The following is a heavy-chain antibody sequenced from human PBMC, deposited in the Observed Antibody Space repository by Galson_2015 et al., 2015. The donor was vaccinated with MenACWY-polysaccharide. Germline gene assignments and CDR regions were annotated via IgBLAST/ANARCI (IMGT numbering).Heavy chain of an antibody. D-gene: IGHD6-13*01. CDR2: ISANTGGT. CDR3: ARRPSSWESFDY. V-gene: IGHV1-2*02. Sequence: SVKVSCKASGDTFTDYYIHWGRQAPGQGLEWMGWISANTGGTNNAPKFQGRVTMTRDTSISTAYMELSRLKSDDTAVYYCARRPSSWESFDYWGQGTLVTVSS. J-gene: IGHJ4*02. CDR1: GDTFTDYY.